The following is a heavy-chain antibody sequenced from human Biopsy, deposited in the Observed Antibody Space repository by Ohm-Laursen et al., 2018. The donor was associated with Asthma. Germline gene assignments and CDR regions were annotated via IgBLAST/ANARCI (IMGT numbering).Heavy chain of an antibody. CDR3: ARGDSSNWSHYYFDY. D-gene: IGHD3-22*01. J-gene: IGHJ4*01. Sequence: GQTLSLTCAASGFTFSSYVMNWVRHAPGKGLEWVSAITGGNDNTYYADSVKGRFTISRDYSKNTLYLQMHSLRAEDTAVYYCARGDSSNWSHYYFDYWGQGTLVTVSS. CDR2: ITGGNDNT. V-gene: IGHV3-23*01. CDR1: GFTFSSYV.